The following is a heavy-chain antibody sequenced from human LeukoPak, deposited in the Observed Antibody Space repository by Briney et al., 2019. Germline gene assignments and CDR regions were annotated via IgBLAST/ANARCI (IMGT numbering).Heavy chain of an antibody. J-gene: IGHJ3*02. V-gene: IGHV1-69*05. CDR3: ARERDGYNRDAFDI. CDR1: GGTFSSYA. Sequence: SVKVSCKASGGTFSSYAISWVRQAPGQGLEWMGGIIPIFGTANYAQKFQGRVTITTHESPSTAYMERSSLRSEDTAVDYCARERDGYNRDAFDIWGQGTMVTVSS. CDR2: IIPIFGTA. D-gene: IGHD5-24*01.